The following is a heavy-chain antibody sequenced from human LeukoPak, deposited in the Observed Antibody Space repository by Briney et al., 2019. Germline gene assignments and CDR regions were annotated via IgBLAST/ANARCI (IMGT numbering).Heavy chain of an antibody. D-gene: IGHD6-6*01. V-gene: IGHV1-69*04. Sequence: SVKVSCKASGGTFSSYAISWVRQAPGQGLEWMGRIIPILGIANYAQKFQGRVTITADKSTSTAYMELSSLRYEDTAVYYCASWPRTGGRDSSSFIDYWGQGTLVTVSS. CDR2: IIPILGIA. CDR3: ASWPRTGGRDSSSFIDY. J-gene: IGHJ4*02. CDR1: GGTFSSYA.